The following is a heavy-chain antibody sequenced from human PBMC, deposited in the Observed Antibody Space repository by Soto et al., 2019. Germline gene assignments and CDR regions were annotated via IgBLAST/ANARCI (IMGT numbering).Heavy chain of an antibody. V-gene: IGHV3-23*01. D-gene: IGHD3-3*01. CDR2: ISGSGGST. Sequence: GSLRLSCAASGFTFSSNAMSWVRQAPGKGLEWVSAISGSGGSTYYADSVKGRFTISRDNSKNTLYLQMNSLRAEDTAVYYCAKDKTIFGVAPFYYYYGMDVWGQGTTVTVSS. CDR3: AKDKTIFGVAPFYYYYGMDV. J-gene: IGHJ6*02. CDR1: GFTFSSNA.